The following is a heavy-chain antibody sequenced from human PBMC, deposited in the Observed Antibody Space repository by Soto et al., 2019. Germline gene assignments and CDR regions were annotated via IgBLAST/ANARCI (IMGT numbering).Heavy chain of an antibody. V-gene: IGHV3-23*01. J-gene: IGHJ4*02. CDR1: GFTFSSYA. D-gene: IGHD1-1*01. Sequence: EVQLLESGGGLVQPGGSLRLSCAASGFTFSSYAMSWVRQAPGKGLEWVSAISGSGGSTYYADSVMGRFTISRANSKNTLNPQINCLRTEDTAVYYCANMLGRYNNFDYWGQGSLVTVSS. CDR3: ANMLGRYNNFDY. CDR2: ISGSGGST.